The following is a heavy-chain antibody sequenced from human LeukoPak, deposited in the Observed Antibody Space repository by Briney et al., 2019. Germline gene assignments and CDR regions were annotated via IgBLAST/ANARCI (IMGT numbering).Heavy chain of an antibody. CDR2: IYHSGST. V-gene: IGHV4-38-2*02. CDR1: GYSISSGYY. CDR3: ARFSIVGALIDY. D-gene: IGHD1-26*01. Sequence: PSETLSLTCTVSGYSISSGYYWGWIRQPPGKGLEWIGSIYHSGSTYYNPSLKGRVTISVDTSKNQFSLKLSSVTAADTAVYYCARFSIVGALIDYWGQGTLVTVSS. J-gene: IGHJ4*02.